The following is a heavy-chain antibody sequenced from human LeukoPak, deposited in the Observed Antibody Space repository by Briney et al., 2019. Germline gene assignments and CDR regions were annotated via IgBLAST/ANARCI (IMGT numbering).Heavy chain of an antibody. V-gene: IGHV4-59*08. J-gene: IGHJ5*02. CDR1: GGSISSYY. D-gene: IGHD3-9*01. Sequence: PSETLSLTCTVSGGSISSYYWSWIRQPPGKGLEWIGYIYYSGSTNYNPSLKSRVTISVDTSKNQFSLKLSSVTAADTAVYYCARLAGYEMPSWFDPWGQGTLVTVSS. CDR3: ARLAGYEMPSWFDP. CDR2: IYYSGST.